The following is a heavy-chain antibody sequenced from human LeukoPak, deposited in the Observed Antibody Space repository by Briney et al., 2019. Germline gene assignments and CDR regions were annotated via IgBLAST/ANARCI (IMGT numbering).Heavy chain of an antibody. Sequence: PGGSLRLSCAAYGFTFSKFWMFWVRQAPGKGLESVSRINTDGTVTTYADSVKGRFTVSRDNADNTMFLQMNSVRDEDTAVYYCATKQWLAPPPDSWGQGTPVTVSS. CDR1: GFTFSKFW. V-gene: IGHV3-74*01. D-gene: IGHD6-19*01. CDR2: INTDGTVT. J-gene: IGHJ4*02. CDR3: ATKQWLAPPPDS.